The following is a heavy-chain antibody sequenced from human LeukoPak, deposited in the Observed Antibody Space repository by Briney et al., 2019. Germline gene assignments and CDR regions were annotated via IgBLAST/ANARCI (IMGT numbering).Heavy chain of an antibody. CDR2: IIPILGIA. Sequence: GSSVKVSCKASGGTFSSYAISWVRQAPGQGLEWMGRIIPILGIANYAQKFQGRVTITADKSTSTAYMELSSLRSEDTAVYYCASVDYGDYVVFDYWGRGTLVTVSS. CDR1: GGTFSSYA. D-gene: IGHD4-17*01. CDR3: ASVDYGDYVVFDY. J-gene: IGHJ4*02. V-gene: IGHV1-69*04.